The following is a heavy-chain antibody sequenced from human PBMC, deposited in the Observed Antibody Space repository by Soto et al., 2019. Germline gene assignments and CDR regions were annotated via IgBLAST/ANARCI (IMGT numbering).Heavy chain of an antibody. CDR3: ASDGKSYSGEIDY. CDR2: IIPIFGTA. CDR1: GGTFSSYS. Sequence: QVQLVQSGAEVKKPGSSVKVSCKASGGTFSSYSINWVRQAPGQGLEWMGEIIPIFGTANYAQKFQGRVTITADESTSTAYIVPSSLRSEAAAVYYWASDGKSYSGEIDYWAQGTLVTVTS. D-gene: IGHD1-26*01. V-gene: IGHV1-69*01. J-gene: IGHJ4*02.